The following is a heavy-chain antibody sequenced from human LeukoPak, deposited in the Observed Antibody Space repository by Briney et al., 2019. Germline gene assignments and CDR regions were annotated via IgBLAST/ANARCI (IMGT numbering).Heavy chain of an antibody. CDR2: IIPIFGTA. V-gene: IGHV1-69*06. D-gene: IGHD2-21*02. J-gene: IGHJ1*01. CDR1: GGTFSSYA. Sequence: SVKVPCKASGGTFSSYAISWVRQAPGQGLEWMGGIIPIFGTANYAQKFQGRVTITADKSTSTAYMELSSLRSEDTAVYYCARDHAVVVTAIGRYFQHWGQGTLVTVSS. CDR3: ARDHAVVVTAIGRYFQH.